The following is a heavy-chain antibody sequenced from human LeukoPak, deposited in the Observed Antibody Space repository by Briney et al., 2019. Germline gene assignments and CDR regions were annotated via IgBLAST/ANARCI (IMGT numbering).Heavy chain of an antibody. CDR3: ARSQSSSLIDY. J-gene: IGHJ4*02. CDR2: IWYDGTSK. CDR1: GFSLSAYG. D-gene: IGHD6-13*01. Sequence: GGSLRLSCAASGFSLSAYGVHWVRQAPGKGLEWVAVIWYDGTSKDYADSVKGRFTFSRDNSKNTLYLQMNGLTVEDTAVYYCARSQSSSLIDYWGQGTLVTVSS. V-gene: IGHV3-33*01.